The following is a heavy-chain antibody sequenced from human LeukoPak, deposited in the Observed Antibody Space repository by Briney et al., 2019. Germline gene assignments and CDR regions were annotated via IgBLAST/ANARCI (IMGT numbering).Heavy chain of an antibody. V-gene: IGHV3-23*01. CDR1: GFTFSKYG. CDR2: ISADGGST. Sequence: GGSLRLSCAASGFTFSKYGMSWVRQAPGKGLQCVSTISADGGSTYYPDSVKGRFTISRDNSRNTLYLQINSLRADDTAVYYCAKSPSLQAFDIWGHGTMVTVSS. J-gene: IGHJ3*02. CDR3: AKSPSLQAFDI.